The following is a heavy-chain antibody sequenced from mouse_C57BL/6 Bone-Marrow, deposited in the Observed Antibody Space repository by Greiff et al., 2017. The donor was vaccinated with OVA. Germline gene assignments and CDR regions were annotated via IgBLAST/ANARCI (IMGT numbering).Heavy chain of an antibody. CDR2: FHPYNDDT. CDR3: ARRDYDYAMDY. Sequence: VKLVESGAELVKPGASVKMSCKASGYTFTTYPIEWMKQNHGKSLEWIGNFHPYNDDTKYNEKFKGKATLTVEKSSSTVYLELRRLTSDDSAVYYCARRDYDYAMDYWGQGTSVTVSS. D-gene: IGHD1-1*01. V-gene: IGHV1-47*01. J-gene: IGHJ4*01. CDR1: GYTFTTYP.